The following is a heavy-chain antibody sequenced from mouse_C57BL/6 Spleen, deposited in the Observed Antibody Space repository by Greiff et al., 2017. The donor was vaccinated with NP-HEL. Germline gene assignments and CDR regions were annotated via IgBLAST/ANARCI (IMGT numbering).Heavy chain of an antibody. V-gene: IGHV5-9-1*02. CDR2: ISSGGDYI. J-gene: IGHJ4*01. CDR3: TRGNYGMDY. Sequence: EVKLMESGEGLVKPGGSLKLSCAASGFTFSSYAMSWVRQTPEKRLEWVAYISSGGDYIYYADTVKGRFTISRDNARNTLYLQMSSLKAEDTAMYYCTRGNYGMDYWGQGTSVTVSS. CDR1: GFTFSSYA. D-gene: IGHD2-1*01.